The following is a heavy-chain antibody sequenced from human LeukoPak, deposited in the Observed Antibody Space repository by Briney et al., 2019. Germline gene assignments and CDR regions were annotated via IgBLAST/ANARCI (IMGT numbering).Heavy chain of an antibody. Sequence: GGSLRLSCAASGFTVSSNYMSWVRQAPGKGLEWVSVIYSGGSTYYADSVKGRFTISRDNSKNTLYLQMNSLGAEDTAVYYCARLHSSSWYFDYWGQGTLVTVSS. CDR1: GFTVSSNY. D-gene: IGHD6-13*01. CDR3: ARLHSSSWYFDY. V-gene: IGHV3-66*01. J-gene: IGHJ4*02. CDR2: IYSGGST.